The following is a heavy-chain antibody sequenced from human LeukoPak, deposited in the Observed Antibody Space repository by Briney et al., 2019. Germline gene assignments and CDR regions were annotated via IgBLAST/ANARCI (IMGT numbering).Heavy chain of an antibody. CDR1: GFTFSSYA. CDR2: ISGSGGST. V-gene: IGHV3-23*01. CDR3: AKGYCSGGSCYKSFDY. Sequence: PGGSLRLSCAASGFTFSSYAMSWVRQAPGKGLEWVSAISGSGGSTYYADSVKGRFTISRDNAKNSLYLQMNSLRAEDTALYYCAKGYCSGGSCYKSFDYWGQGTLVTVSS. J-gene: IGHJ4*02. D-gene: IGHD2-15*01.